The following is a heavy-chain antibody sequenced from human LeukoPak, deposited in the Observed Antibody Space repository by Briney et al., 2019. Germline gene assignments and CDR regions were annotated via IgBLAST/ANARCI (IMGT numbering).Heavy chain of an antibody. J-gene: IGHJ4*02. CDR3: ARDTTNVYYYDTSGYDH. D-gene: IGHD3-22*01. Sequence: YYSGSTNYNPSLKSRVTISVDTSKNQFSLKLSSVTAADTAVYYCARDTTNVYYYDTSGYDHWGQGTLVTVSS. CDR2: YYSGST. V-gene: IGHV4-59*01.